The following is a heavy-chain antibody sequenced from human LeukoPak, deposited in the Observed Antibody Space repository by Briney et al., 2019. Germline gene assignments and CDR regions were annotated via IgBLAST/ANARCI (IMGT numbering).Heavy chain of an antibody. CDR3: STNYGDYEAFDY. V-gene: IGHV1-69*13. D-gene: IGHD4-17*01. Sequence: ASVKVSCKASGGTLSSYAISWVRQAPGQGLEWMGGIIPIFGTANYAQKFQGRVTITADESTSTAYMELSSLRSEDTAVYYCSTNYGDYEAFDYWGQGTLVTVSS. CDR2: IIPIFGTA. CDR1: GGTLSSYA. J-gene: IGHJ4*02.